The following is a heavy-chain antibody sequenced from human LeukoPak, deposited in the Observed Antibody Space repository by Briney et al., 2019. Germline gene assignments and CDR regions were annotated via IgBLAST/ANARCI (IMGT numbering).Heavy chain of an antibody. Sequence: GGSLRLSCAASGFTFSSYGMHWVRQAPGKGLEWVAVIWYDGSNKYYADSVKGRFTISRDNSKNTLYLQMNSLRAEDTAVYYCARDPKYDFWSGSLDYWGQGTLVTVSS. V-gene: IGHV3-33*01. CDR3: ARDPKYDFWSGSLDY. J-gene: IGHJ4*02. CDR1: GFTFSSYG. CDR2: IWYDGSNK. D-gene: IGHD3-3*01.